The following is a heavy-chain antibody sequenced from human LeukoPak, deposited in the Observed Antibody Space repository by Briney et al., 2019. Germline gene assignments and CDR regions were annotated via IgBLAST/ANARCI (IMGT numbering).Heavy chain of an antibody. J-gene: IGHJ4*02. Sequence: SGGSLRLSWAASGFTFSSYSMTWVSQAPGKGPEWVSYISGSSRTIYYADSVKGRFTISRDNAKNSLYLQMNSLRDEDTAVYYCARNEWADYWGQGTLVTVSS. V-gene: IGHV3-48*02. D-gene: IGHD1-26*01. CDR1: GFTFSSYS. CDR3: ARNEWADY. CDR2: ISGSSRTI.